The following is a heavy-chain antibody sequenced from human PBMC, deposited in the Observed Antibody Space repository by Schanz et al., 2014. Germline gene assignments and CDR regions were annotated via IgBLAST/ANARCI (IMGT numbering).Heavy chain of an antibody. CDR3: AKALKPYIASRNGLDV. V-gene: IGHV3-33*06. CDR1: GFTFSSYG. J-gene: IGHJ6*02. CDR2: VCYDGSKK. Sequence: LVESGGGVVQPGRSLRLSCAASGFTFSSYGMHWVRQVPGKGLEWVAVVCYDGSKKYYADSVKGRFTTSRDNSKNTMYLQMNSLRAEDTAVYYCAKALKPYIASRNGLDVWGHGTTVTVSS. D-gene: IGHD3-16*01.